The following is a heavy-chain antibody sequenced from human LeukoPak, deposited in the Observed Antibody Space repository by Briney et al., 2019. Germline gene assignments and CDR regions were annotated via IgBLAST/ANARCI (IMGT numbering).Heavy chain of an antibody. CDR1: GFTFSSYA. CDR3: AKDRRCTSTSCSDAFDI. D-gene: IGHD2-2*01. J-gene: IGHJ3*02. CDR2: ISYDGSNK. Sequence: PGGSLRLSCAASGFTFSSYAMHWVRQAPGKGLEWVAVISYDGSNKYYADSVKGRFAISRDNSKNTLFLQMNSLRADDTAMYYCAKDRRCTSTSCSDAFDIWGPGTMVTVSS. V-gene: IGHV3-30*09.